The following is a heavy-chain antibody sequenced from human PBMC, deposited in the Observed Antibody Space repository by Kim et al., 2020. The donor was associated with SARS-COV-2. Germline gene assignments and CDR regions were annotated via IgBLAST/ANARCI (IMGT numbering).Heavy chain of an antibody. CDR1: GYTFTSYG. CDR2: ISAYNGNT. Sequence: ASVKVSCKASGYTFTSYGISWVRQAPGQGLEWMGWISAYNGNTNYAQKLQGRVTMTTDTSTSTAYMELRSLRSDDTAVYYCARVGENILTGYYNVQSWFDPWGQGTLVTVSS. CDR3: ARVGENILTGYYNVQSWFDP. V-gene: IGHV1-18*01. J-gene: IGHJ5*02. D-gene: IGHD3-9*01.